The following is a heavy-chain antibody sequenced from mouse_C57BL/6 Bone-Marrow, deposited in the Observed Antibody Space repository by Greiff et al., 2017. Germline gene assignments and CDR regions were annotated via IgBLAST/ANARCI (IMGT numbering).Heavy chain of an antibody. CDR1: GFTFSDYY. Sequence: EVKLVESGGGLVQPGGSLKLSCAASGFTFSDYYMYWVRPTPEKRLEWVAYISNGGGSTYYPDTVKGRFTISRDNAKNTLYLQMSRLKSEDTAMYYCARPDGYSFAYWGQGTLVTVSA. J-gene: IGHJ3*01. D-gene: IGHD2-3*01. V-gene: IGHV5-12*01. CDR2: ISNGGGST. CDR3: ARPDGYSFAY.